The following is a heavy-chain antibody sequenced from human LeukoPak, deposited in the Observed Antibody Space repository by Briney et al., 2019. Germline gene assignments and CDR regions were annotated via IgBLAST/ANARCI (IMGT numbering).Heavy chain of an antibody. J-gene: IGHJ4*02. D-gene: IGHD6-13*01. Sequence: AGGSLRLSCAASGFTFSSYWMHWVRQAPGKGLVWVSSISSSSSYIYYADSVKGRFTISRDNAKNSLYLQMNSLRAEDTAVYYCARNSFYSSSWYGDLDDYWGQGTLVTVSS. CDR3: ARNSFYSSSWYGDLDDY. CDR2: ISSSSSYI. V-gene: IGHV3-21*01. CDR1: GFTFSSYW.